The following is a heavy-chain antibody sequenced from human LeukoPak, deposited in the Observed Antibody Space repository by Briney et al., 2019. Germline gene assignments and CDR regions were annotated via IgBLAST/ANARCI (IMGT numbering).Heavy chain of an antibody. CDR1: GYSISSGNY. J-gene: IGHJ4*02. CDR3: ARGEVGSIGRLGY. Sequence: SETLSLTCSVSGYSISSGNYWGWIRQPPGETLEWIGSTYHSGSTQLHPSLHSRVTISVDTSKHQFFLNLSSVTATDTAVYYCARGEVGSIGRLGYWGQGILVTVSS. V-gene: IGHV4-38-2*02. D-gene: IGHD1-26*01. CDR2: TYHSGST.